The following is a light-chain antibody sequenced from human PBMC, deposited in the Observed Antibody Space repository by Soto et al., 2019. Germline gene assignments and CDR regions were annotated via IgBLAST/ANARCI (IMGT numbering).Light chain of an antibody. CDR2: VAS. CDR3: QQYNVWPLT. J-gene: IGKJ4*01. CDR1: QSVSSN. V-gene: IGKV3-15*01. Sequence: EIVMTQSPATLSVSPGERATLSCRASQSVSSNLAWYQQKPGQTPKLLIYVASTRATGIPARFSGSGSGTEFTLTISSQQSEDVAVYYCQQYNVWPLTFGGGTKVEFK.